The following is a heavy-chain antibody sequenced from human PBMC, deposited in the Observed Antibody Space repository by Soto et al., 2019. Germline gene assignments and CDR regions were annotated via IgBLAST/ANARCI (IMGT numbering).Heavy chain of an antibody. Sequence: QITLKESGPTLVKPTQTLTLTCTFSGFSLSTSGVGVGWIRQPPGKALEWLALIYWDDDKRYSPSLKSRLTTTKDTAKTPAVLTRTNMDPVDTATYYCALTYYGSGSYYNVRWFDPWGQGTLVTVSS. CDR2: IYWDDDK. V-gene: IGHV2-5*02. CDR1: GFSLSTSGVG. D-gene: IGHD3-10*01. CDR3: ALTYYGSGSYYNVRWFDP. J-gene: IGHJ5*02.